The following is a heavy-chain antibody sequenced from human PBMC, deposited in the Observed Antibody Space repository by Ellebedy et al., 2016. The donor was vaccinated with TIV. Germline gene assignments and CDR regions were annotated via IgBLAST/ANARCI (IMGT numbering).Heavy chain of an antibody. CDR2: INHSGST. J-gene: IGHJ4*02. Sequence: SETLSLXCAVYGGSFSGYYWSWIRQPPGKGLEWIGEINHSGSTNYNPSLKSRVTISVDTSKNQFSLKLSSVTAADTAVYYCARGGGWEPRDYWGQGTLVTVSS. CDR3: ARGGGWEPRDY. CDR1: GGSFSGYY. V-gene: IGHV4-34*01. D-gene: IGHD1-26*01.